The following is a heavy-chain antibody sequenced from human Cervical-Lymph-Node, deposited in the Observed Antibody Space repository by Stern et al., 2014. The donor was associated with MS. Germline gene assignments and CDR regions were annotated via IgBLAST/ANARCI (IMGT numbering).Heavy chain of an antibody. CDR1: GFSLSTNDVG. V-gene: IGHV2-5*02. CDR3: ARSLYSNSDFDY. Sequence: EESGPTLVKPTQTLTLTCTFSGFSLSTNDVGVGWIRQPPGKALEWLALIYWDDDKRYSPSLKTRLTVTKYTSKNQVVLTLTNVDPVDTATYYCARSLYSNSDFDYWGQGTLVTVSS. CDR2: IYWDDDK. J-gene: IGHJ4*02. D-gene: IGHD4-11*01.